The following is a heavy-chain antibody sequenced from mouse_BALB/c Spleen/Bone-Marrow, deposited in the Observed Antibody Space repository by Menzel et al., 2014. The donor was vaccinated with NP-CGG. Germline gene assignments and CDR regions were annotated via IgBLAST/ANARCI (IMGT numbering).Heavy chain of an antibody. J-gene: IGHJ2*01. CDR1: GYSITSAYA. CDR3: ARSGNFFDF. V-gene: IGHV3-2*02. CDR2: ISSSGLT. D-gene: IGHD1-3*01. Sequence: EVQLQESGPGLVKPSQSLSLTCTVTGYSITSAYAWNWIRQFPGNNLEWMGYISSSGLTSYNPSLKGRISIARDTSKNQFFLQLNSVTTEDTATYYCARSGNFFDFWGQGTTLTVYS.